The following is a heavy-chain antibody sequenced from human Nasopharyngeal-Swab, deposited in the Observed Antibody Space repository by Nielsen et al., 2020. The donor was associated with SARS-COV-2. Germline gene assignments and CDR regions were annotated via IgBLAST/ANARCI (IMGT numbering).Heavy chain of an antibody. D-gene: IGHD2-2*01. CDR2: IYYSGST. CDR3: ARDAAGYCSSTSCYAGTGMDV. J-gene: IGHJ6*02. V-gene: IGHV4-61*06. Sequence: WIRQPPGKGLEWIGYIYYSGSTNYNPSLKSRVTISVDTSKNQFSLKLSSVTAADTAVYYCARDAAGYCSSTSCYAGTGMDVWGQGTTVTVSS.